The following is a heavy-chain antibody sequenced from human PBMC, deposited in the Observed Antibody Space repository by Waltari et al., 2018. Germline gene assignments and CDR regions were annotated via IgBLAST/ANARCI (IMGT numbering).Heavy chain of an antibody. CDR2: IVDDGSNK. Sequence: QVQLVESGGGVVQPGGSLRLSCAASGFTFSSYGMHWVRQAPGKGLEWVACIVDDGSNKYYADSVKGRFTISRDNSKNTRYLQMNSLGAEDTAVYYCAKRGPLVQKPYYYYYYMDVWGKGTTVTISS. V-gene: IGHV3-30*02. D-gene: IGHD6-13*01. CDR1: GFTFSSYG. CDR3: AKRGPLVQKPYYYYYYMDV. J-gene: IGHJ6*03.